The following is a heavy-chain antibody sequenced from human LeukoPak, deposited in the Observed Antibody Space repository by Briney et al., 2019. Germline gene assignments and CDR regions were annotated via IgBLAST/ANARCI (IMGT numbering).Heavy chain of an antibody. CDR3: ARDGRAFDI. J-gene: IGHJ3*02. CDR2: IYYSGST. V-gene: IGHV4-59*12. CDR1: GGSISSYY. Sequence: SETLSLTCTVSGGSISSYYWSWIRQPPGKGLEWIGYIYYSGSTNYNPSLKSRVTISVDTSKNQFSLKLSSVTAADTAMYYCARDGRAFDIWGQGTRVTVSS. D-gene: IGHD1-14*01.